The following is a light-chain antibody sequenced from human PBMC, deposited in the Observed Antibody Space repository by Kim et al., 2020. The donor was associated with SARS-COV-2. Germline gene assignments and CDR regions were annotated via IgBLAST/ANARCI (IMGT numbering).Light chain of an antibody. V-gene: IGLV6-57*04. CDR3: QSYDSSNQGV. CDR2: EDN. J-gene: IGLJ2*01. Sequence: NFMLTQPHSVSESPGKTVTISCTRSSGSIASNYVQWYQQRPGSAPTTVIYEDNQRPSGVPDRFSGSIDRSSNSASLTISGLKTEDEADYYCQSYDSSNQGVFGGGTQLTVL. CDR1: SGSIASNY.